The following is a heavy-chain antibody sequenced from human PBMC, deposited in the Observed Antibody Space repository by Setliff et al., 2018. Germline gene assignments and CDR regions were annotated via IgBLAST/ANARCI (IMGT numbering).Heavy chain of an antibody. Sequence: ASVKVSCKASGGTFSSYAISWVRQAPGQGLEWMGGIIPIFGPANYAQMFQGRVTITTDESTSTSYMELSSLRSEDTALYYCARRDQAGFFDYWGQGTLVTVSS. D-gene: IGHD2-2*01. CDR1: GGTFSSYA. V-gene: IGHV1-69*05. J-gene: IGHJ4*02. CDR2: IIPIFGPA. CDR3: ARRDQAGFFDY.